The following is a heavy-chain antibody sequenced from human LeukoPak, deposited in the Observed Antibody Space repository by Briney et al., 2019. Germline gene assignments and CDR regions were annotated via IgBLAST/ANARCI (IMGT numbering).Heavy chain of an antibody. V-gene: IGHV3-30*18. CDR2: ISFDGSNK. D-gene: IGHD4-17*01. J-gene: IGHJ5*02. Sequence: PGGSLRLSCAASGFTFSSNGMHWVRQAPGKGLEWVAVISFDGSNKYYADSVKGRFTISRDNSKNTLYLHMTSLRPDDTAVYYCAKTTGGWFDPWGQGILDTVSS. CDR3: AKTTGGWFDP. CDR1: GFTFSSNG.